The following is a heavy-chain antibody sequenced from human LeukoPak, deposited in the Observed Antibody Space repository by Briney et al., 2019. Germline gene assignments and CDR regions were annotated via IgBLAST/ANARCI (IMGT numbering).Heavy chain of an antibody. CDR2: IKQDGSEK. V-gene: IGHV3-7*01. CDR1: GFTFRGFL. J-gene: IGHJ4*02. CDR3: ARAGSNWNYVY. D-gene: IGHD1-7*01. Sequence: GGSLRLSCAASGFTFRGFLMSWVRQIPGKGLERVANIKQDGSEKYYADALKGRFTISRDNTKNSLSLQMNSLIVEDTVVYYCARAGSNWNYVYWGQGTLVTVSS.